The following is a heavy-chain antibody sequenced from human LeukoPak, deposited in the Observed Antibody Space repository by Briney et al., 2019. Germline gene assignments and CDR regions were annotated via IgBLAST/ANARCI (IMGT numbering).Heavy chain of an antibody. CDR1: GGSISSSNW. CDR2: INHSGRT. J-gene: IGHJ4*02. D-gene: IGHD4/OR15-4a*01. V-gene: IGHV4-4*02. Sequence: PSGTLSLTCAVSGGSISSSNWWSWVRQPPGKGLEWIGEINHSGRTNYNPSLKSRVTISVGTSKNQFSLKLSSVTAADTAVYYCARQNYGAAPLRYWGQGTLVTVSS. CDR3: ARQNYGAAPLRY.